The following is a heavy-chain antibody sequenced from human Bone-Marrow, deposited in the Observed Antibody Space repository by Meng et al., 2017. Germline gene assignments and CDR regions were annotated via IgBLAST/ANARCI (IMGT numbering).Heavy chain of an antibody. CDR2: SKTNSNRAPM. V-gene: IGHV3-15*01. CDR3: AEGRADADH. D-gene: IGHD6-13*01. CDR1: GVNFRDGW. J-gene: IGHJ4*02. Sequence: GQVVVKRVESVSPGWSVCLSCIACGVNFRDGWMRSVRQGPGKVVQWDSGSKTNSNRAPMGYAAIVKGRFTISRDVSKSSLYLQMDSLINDDTAMYFCAEGRADADHWGQGTLVTVSS.